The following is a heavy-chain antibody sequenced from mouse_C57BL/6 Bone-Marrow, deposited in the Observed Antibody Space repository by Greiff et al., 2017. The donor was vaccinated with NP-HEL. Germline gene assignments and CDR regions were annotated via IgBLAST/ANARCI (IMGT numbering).Heavy chain of an antibody. Sequence: QVQLQQPGAELVRPGSSVKLSCKASGYTFTSYWMHWVKQRPIQGLEWIGNIDPSDSETHYNQKFKDKATLTVDKSSSTAYMQLSSLTSEDSAVYYCARRGNLTSNFDYWGQGTTLTVSS. V-gene: IGHV1-52*01. CDR1: GYTFTSYW. CDR2: IDPSDSET. D-gene: IGHD6-1*01. J-gene: IGHJ2*01. CDR3: ARRGNLTSNFDY.